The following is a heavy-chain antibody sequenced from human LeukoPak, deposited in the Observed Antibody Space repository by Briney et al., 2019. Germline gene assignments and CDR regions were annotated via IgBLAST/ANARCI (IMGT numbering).Heavy chain of an antibody. CDR1: GYSFTSYW. CDR2: IYPGDSDT. V-gene: IGHV5-51*01. J-gene: IGHJ3*02. CDR3: AKLRFLENDAFDI. Sequence: GESLKISCKGSGYSFTSYWIGWVRQMPGKGLEWMGIIYPGDSDTRYSPSFQGQVTISADKSISTAYLQWSSLKASDTAMYYCAKLRFLENDAFDIWGPGTMVTVSS. D-gene: IGHD3-3*01.